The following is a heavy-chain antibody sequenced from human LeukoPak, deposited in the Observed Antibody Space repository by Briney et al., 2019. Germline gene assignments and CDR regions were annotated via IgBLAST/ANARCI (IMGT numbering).Heavy chain of an antibody. D-gene: IGHD4-11*01. Sequence: ASVKVSCKASGYSFSNYYMHWVRQAPGQGLEWMGIINPSGESTMYAQKFQDRVTMTWDTSTSTVYMELSSLRSEDTAVYFCARGYSFGDYWGQGTLVTDSS. CDR3: ARGYSFGDY. CDR1: GYSFSNYY. CDR2: INPSGEST. V-gene: IGHV1-46*01. J-gene: IGHJ4*01.